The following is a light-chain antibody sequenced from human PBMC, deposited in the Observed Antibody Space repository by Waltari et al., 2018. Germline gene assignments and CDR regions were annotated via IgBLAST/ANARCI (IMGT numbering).Light chain of an antibody. CDR1: QSINVY. CDR2: AAS. CDR3: QQSYSTRALT. V-gene: IGKV1-39*01. J-gene: IGKJ4*01. Sequence: DLLLTPSPSSPFASAGDRVTIPCRASQSINVYLNWYQQKPGKAPKLLIYAASTMQNGVPSRFSGSGSETDFTLTISSLQSEDSAIYYCQQSYSTRALTFGGGTKVEI.